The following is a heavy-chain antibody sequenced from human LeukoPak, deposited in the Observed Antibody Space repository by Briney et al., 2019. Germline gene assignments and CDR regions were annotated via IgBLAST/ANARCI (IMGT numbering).Heavy chain of an antibody. J-gene: IGHJ4*02. CDR2: ISHSGST. CDR3: ARHGGGYNYFDF. D-gene: IGHD5-24*01. CDR1: GGSISSYY. V-gene: IGHV4-59*08. Sequence: PSETLSLTCTVSGGSISSYYWSWIRQPPGKGAEWIGYISHSGSTNYNPSLKSRVIISVDMSKNQFSLKLNSVTAADTAVYYCARHGGGYNYFDFWGQGTLVTVSS.